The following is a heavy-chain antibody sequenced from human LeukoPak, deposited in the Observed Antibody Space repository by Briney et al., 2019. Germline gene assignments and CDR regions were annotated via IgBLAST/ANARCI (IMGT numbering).Heavy chain of an antibody. J-gene: IGHJ4*02. CDR2: IKKDGSEK. D-gene: IGHD3-16*01. CDR1: GFIFNTYD. Sequence: GGSLRLSCGASGFIFNTYDMHWVRQAPGKGLEWVAHIKKDGSEKNYVDSVKGRFTISRDNTKNSVYLQMNSLRGEDTGVYYCAMDSYGPDDYWGQGTLVTVSS. V-gene: IGHV3-7*04. CDR3: AMDSYGPDDY.